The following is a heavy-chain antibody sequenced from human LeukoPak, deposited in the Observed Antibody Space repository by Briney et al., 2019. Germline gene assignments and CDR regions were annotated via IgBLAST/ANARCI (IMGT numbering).Heavy chain of an antibody. CDR3: ARRLISLRSYYYYYYMDV. V-gene: IGHV4-39*01. CDR1: GGSISSSSSY. Sequence: RTPETLSLTCTVSGGSISSSSSYWGWSRQPPGKGRGWIGSIYYSGSTYYNPSLESLLTISVDTSKNQFSRKLSSVTAADTAVYYCARRLISLRSYYYYYYMDVWGKGTTVTVSS. D-gene: IGHD3-16*01. J-gene: IGHJ6*03. CDR2: IYYSGST.